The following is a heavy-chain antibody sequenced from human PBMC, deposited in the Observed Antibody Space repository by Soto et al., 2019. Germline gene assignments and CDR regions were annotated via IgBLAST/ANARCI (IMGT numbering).Heavy chain of an antibody. CDR3: ARALNFGWFPP. D-gene: IGHD3-3*01. V-gene: IGHV4-59*01. CDR2: IYYSGRT. CDR1: GGSISSYY. Sequence: SETLSLTCTVSGGSISSYYWSWIRQPPGKGPEWIGYIYYSGRTNYNPSLKSRVTISVDTSKKQLSLKLSYVTAADTAVYYCARALNFGWFPPWGQGTMVTVS. J-gene: IGHJ5*02.